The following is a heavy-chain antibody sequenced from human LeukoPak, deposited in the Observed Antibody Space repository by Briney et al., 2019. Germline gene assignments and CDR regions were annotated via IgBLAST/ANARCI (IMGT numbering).Heavy chain of an antibody. CDR2: ISSSSSTI. CDR1: GFTFSTYS. Sequence: PGGSLRLSCAASGFTFSTYSMNRVRQAPGKGLEWVSYISSSSSTIYYADSMKGRFTISRDNAKNSLYLQMNSLRAEDTAVYYCARDLMGGYTYGFDYWGQGILVSVSS. V-gene: IGHV3-48*04. CDR3: ARDLMGGYTYGFDY. D-gene: IGHD5-18*01. J-gene: IGHJ4*02.